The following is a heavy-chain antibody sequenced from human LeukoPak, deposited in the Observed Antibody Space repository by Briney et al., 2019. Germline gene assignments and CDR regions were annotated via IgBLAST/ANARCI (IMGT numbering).Heavy chain of an antibody. CDR2: KKHDGSET. D-gene: IGHD3-16*01. V-gene: IGHV3-7*02. CDR1: GFTFSITW. CDR3: AKNGGPHGMDV. J-gene: IGHJ6*02. Sequence: PGGSLRLSCAASGFTFSITWMSWVPQAPGKGLEWVANKKHDGSETNYVDSVKGRFTIYRDNAKNSLHLKMNSLRVEDTAVYYCAKNGGPHGMDVWGQGTTVTVSS.